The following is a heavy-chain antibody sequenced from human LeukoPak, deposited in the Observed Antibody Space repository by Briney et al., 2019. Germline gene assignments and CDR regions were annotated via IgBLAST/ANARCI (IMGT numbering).Heavy chain of an antibody. CDR2: IYYSGST. CDR1: GGSLSSGSYY. Sequence: SETLSLTCTVSGGSLSSGSYYWSWIRQPPGKGLEWIGYIYYSGSTNYNPSLKSRVTISVDTSKNQFSLKLSSVTAADTAVYYCARTYNSGWLQFDYWGQGTLVTVSS. V-gene: IGHV4-61*01. CDR3: ARTYNSGWLQFDY. D-gene: IGHD6-19*01. J-gene: IGHJ4*02.